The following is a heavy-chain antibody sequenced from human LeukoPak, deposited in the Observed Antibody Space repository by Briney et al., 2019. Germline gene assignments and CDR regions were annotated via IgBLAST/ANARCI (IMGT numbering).Heavy chain of an antibody. CDR3: AELGITMIGGV. D-gene: IGHD3-10*02. CDR1: GYTFTSYD. Sequence: ASVKVSCKASGYTFTSYDINWVRQATGQGLEWMGWMNPNSGNTGYAQKFQGRVTITRNTSISTAYVELSSLRAEDTAVYYCAELGITMIGGVWGKGTTVTISS. CDR2: MNPNSGNT. V-gene: IGHV1-8*03. J-gene: IGHJ6*04.